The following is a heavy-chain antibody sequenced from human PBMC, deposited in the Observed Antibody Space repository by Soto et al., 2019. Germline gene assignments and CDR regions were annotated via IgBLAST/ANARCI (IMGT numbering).Heavy chain of an antibody. J-gene: IGHJ6*02. Sequence: GGSLRLSCAASGFTFSSYWMSWVRQAPGKGLEWVANIKQDGSEKYYVDSVKGRFTISRDNAKNSLYLQMNSLRAADTAVYYCARQLGDFDWLTRKVYYYGMDVWGQGTTVTVSS. D-gene: IGHD3-9*01. V-gene: IGHV3-7*03. CDR3: ARQLGDFDWLTRKVYYYGMDV. CDR1: GFTFSSYW. CDR2: IKQDGSEK.